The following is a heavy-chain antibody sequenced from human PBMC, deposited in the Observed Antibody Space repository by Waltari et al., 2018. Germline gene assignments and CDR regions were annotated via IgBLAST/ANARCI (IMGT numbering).Heavy chain of an antibody. CDR3: ARESVTGTGEDYFDY. J-gene: IGHJ4*02. D-gene: IGHD1-20*01. V-gene: IGHV4-38-2*02. CDR2: IYHSGST. Sequence: YYWGWIRQPPGKGLEWIGSIYHSGSTYYNPSLKSRVTISVDTSKNQFSLKLSSVTAADTAVYYCARESVTGTGEDYFDYWGQGTLVTVSS. CDR1: YY.